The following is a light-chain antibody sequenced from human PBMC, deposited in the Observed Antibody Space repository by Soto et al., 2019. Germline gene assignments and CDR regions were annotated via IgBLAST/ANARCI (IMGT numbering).Light chain of an antibody. CDR2: GAS. J-gene: IGKJ1*01. V-gene: IGKV3-15*01. CDR1: ESVIRN. Sequence: EVVMTQSPATLSVSPGERASLSCRASESVIRNLAWFQQKPGQPPRLLIYGASTRAPGVPDRFSGSGSGTDFTLTISSLQSEDFGLDYCQQYHYWPRLFGQGTKVEVQ. CDR3: QQYHYWPRL.